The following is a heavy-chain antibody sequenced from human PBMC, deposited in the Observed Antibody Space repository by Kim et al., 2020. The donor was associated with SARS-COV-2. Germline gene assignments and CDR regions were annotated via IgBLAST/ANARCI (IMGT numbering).Heavy chain of an antibody. CDR3: ARDKGYCSSGSCLYYYYGMDV. CDR2: LSYDGSNT. Sequence: GGSLRLSCAASGFTFSTYAMHWVRQAPGKGLEWVAVLSYDGSNTYYADSVKGRFTISRDNSKNTLYLQMNSLRAEDTAVYYCARDKGYCSSGSCLYYYYGMDVWGQGTTVTVSS. V-gene: IGHV3-30*04. CDR1: GFTFSTYA. J-gene: IGHJ6*02. D-gene: IGHD2-15*01.